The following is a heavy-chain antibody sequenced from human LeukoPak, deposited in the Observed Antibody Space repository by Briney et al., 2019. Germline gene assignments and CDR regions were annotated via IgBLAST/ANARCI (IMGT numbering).Heavy chain of an antibody. CDR3: ARDLRYYDSSGYSY. CDR1: GFTVSSNY. CDR2: IYSGGST. Sequence: GGSLRLSCAASGFTVSSNYMSWVRQAPGKGLEWVSVIYSGGSTYYADSVKGRFTISRDNSKNTLYLQMNSLRAEDTAVYYCARDLRYYDSSGYSYWGQGTLVTASS. D-gene: IGHD3-22*01. V-gene: IGHV3-53*01. J-gene: IGHJ4*02.